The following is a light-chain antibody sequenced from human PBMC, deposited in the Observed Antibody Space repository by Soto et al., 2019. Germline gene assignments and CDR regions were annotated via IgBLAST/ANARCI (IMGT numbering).Light chain of an antibody. CDR2: GNT. CDR1: SSNIGAGYD. CDR3: HSYDSTLSARYV. J-gene: IGLJ1*01. Sequence: QSVLAQPPSVSGAPGQRVTISCTGSSSNIGAGYDVHWYQQRPGTAPKLLIFGNTNRPSGVPDRFSGSKSGTSASLAITGLQAEDEVDYYCHSYDSTLSARYVFGTGTKVT. V-gene: IGLV1-40*01.